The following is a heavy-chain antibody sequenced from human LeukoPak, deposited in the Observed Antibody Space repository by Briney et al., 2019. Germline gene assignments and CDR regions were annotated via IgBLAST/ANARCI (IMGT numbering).Heavy chain of an antibody. CDR2: ISYDGSNK. V-gene: IGHV3-30-3*01. CDR1: GFTFSSYS. J-gene: IGHJ4*02. CDR3: ARDLLSGTAMVTSLADY. D-gene: IGHD5-18*01. Sequence: GGSLRLSCAASGFTFSSYSMHWVRQAPGKGLEWVAVISYDGSNKYYADSVKGRLTISRDNSKNTLYLQMNSLRAEDTAVYYCARDLLSGTAMVTSLADYWGQGTLVTVSS.